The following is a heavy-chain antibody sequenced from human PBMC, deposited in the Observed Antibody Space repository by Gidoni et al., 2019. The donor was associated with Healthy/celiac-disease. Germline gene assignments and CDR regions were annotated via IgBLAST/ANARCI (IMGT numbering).Heavy chain of an antibody. J-gene: IGHJ4*02. Sequence: QVQLVESGGGVVQPGRSLRLSCSASGFTFIRYGMHWVRQAPGKGLEWVAVIWYDGSNKYYADSVKGRFTISRDNSKNTLYLQMNSLRAEDTAVYYCARDVPVPDYWGQGTLVTVSS. V-gene: IGHV3-33*01. CDR3: ARDVPVPDY. CDR1: GFTFIRYG. D-gene: IGHD3-10*02. CDR2: IWYDGSNK.